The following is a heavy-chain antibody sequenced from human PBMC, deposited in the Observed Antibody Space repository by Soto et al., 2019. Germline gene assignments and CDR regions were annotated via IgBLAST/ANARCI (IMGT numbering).Heavy chain of an antibody. V-gene: IGHV3-23*01. Sequence: PGGSLRLSCAASGFTFSSYAMSWVRQAPGKGLEWVSAISGSGGSTYYADSVKGRFTISRDNSKNTLYLQMNSLRAEDTAVYYCAKDRRLSSIVVVPAAITTGAFDIWGQGTMVTVSS. CDR3: AKDRRLSSIVVVPAAITTGAFDI. CDR1: GFTFSSYA. D-gene: IGHD2-2*01. J-gene: IGHJ3*02. CDR2: ISGSGGST.